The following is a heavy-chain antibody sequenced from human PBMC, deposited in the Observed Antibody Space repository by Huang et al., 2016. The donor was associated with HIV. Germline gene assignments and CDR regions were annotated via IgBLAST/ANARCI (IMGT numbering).Heavy chain of an antibody. D-gene: IGHD4-17*01. CDR1: GGSVSSGSYY. V-gene: IGHV4-61*01. CDR3: ARVDLLLGKYGDYEENAFDI. CDR2: IYYSVST. J-gene: IGHJ3*02. Sequence: QVQLQESGPGLVKPSETLSLTCTVSGGSVSSGSYYWSWIRQPPGKGLEWIGYIYYSVSTNYNPFLKSGVTISVDTSKNQFSLKLSSVTAADMAVYYCARVDLLLGKYGDYEENAFDIWGQGTMTVSS.